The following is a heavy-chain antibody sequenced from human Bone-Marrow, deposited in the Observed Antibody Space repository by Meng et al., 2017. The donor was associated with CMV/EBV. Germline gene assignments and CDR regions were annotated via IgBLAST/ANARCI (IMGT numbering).Heavy chain of an antibody. CDR3: AKNSDGTMGRFGGLLTYYYGMDV. CDR2: IRYDGSNK. D-gene: IGHD3-10*01. Sequence: GASLKISCAASGFTFSSYGMHWVRQAPVKGVEWVAFIRYDGSNKYYADSVKGRFTISRDNSKNTLYLQMNSLRAEDTAVYYCAKNSDGTMGRFGGLLTYYYGMDVWGQGTTVTVSS. J-gene: IGHJ6*02. V-gene: IGHV3-30*02. CDR1: GFTFSSYG.